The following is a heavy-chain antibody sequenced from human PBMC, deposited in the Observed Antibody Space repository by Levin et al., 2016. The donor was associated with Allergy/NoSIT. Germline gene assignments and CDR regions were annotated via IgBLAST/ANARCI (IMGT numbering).Heavy chain of an antibody. CDR3: AREEVVAEYCDSIRCYFFDY. V-gene: IGHV3-9*01. CDR2: ISWNSVNI. J-gene: IGHJ4*02. D-gene: IGHD2-2*01. CDR1: GFIFDAYV. Sequence: SLKISCAASGFIFDAYVMYWVRQAPGKGLKWVSGISWNSVNIGYADSVKGRFTISRDNAKNSLYLQMNSLRAEDTAVYYCAREEVVAEYCDSIRCYFFDYWGQGTLVTVSS.